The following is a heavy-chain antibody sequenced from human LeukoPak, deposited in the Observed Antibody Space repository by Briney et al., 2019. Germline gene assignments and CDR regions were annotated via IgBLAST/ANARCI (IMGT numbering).Heavy chain of an antibody. V-gene: IGHV3-23*01. D-gene: IGHD5-12*01. CDR2: ISASGGST. CDR3: ATLYGGSLDY. Sequence: GGSLRLSCAASGFTFSSYSMNWVRQAPGKGLEWVSSISASGGSTYSADSVKGRFTISRDNSNNTLYLQMNSLRAEDTAVYYCATLYGGSLDYWGQGTLVTVSS. J-gene: IGHJ4*02. CDR1: GFTFSSYS.